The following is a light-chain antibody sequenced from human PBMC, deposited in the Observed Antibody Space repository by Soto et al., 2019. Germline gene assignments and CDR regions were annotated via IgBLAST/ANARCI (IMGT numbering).Light chain of an antibody. CDR1: QSVGSY. J-gene: IGKJ5*01. Sequence: VLTQSPATLSSSPGERATLSCRASQSVGSYLAGSQQKPGQAPRLLISDASNRATGIPARFNDRGSVTNYTLTISSLEPEYSAVYYCQHRSNWPQITFRQGTRLEIK. V-gene: IGKV3-11*01. CDR3: QHRSNWPQIT. CDR2: DAS.